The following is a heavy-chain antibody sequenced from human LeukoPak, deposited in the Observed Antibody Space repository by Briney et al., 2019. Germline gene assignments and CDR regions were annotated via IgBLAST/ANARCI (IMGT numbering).Heavy chain of an antibody. Sequence: GGSLRLSCAASGFTFSSYEMNWVRRAPGKGLEWVSYISSSGSTIYYADSVKGRLTISRDNAKNSLYLQMNSLRAEDTAVYYCAELGITMIGGVWGKGTTVTISS. D-gene: IGHD3-10*02. V-gene: IGHV3-48*03. J-gene: IGHJ6*04. CDR1: GFTFSSYE. CDR3: AELGITMIGGV. CDR2: ISSSGSTI.